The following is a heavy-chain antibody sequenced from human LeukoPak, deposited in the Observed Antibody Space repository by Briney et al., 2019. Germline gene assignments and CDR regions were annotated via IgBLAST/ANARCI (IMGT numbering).Heavy chain of an antibody. J-gene: IGHJ6*02. CDR2: ISYDGSNK. CDR3: ARDLSEPHWYSSGWSLDV. V-gene: IGHV3-30-3*01. D-gene: IGHD6-19*01. Sequence: PGGSLRLSCAVSGFTFISYAMHWVRQAPGKGLEWVAVISYDGSNKYYADSVKGRFTISRDNAKNSLYLQMKSLRAEDTAVYYCARDLSEPHWYSSGWSLDVWGQGTTVTVSS. CDR1: GFTFISYA.